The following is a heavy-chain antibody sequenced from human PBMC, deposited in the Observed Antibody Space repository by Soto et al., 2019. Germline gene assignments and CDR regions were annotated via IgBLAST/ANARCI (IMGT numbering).Heavy chain of an antibody. V-gene: IGHV3-30*18. CDR3: AKPYYGAGSYYPDAFDV. D-gene: IGHD3-10*01. CDR2: ISHDGSNT. Sequence: QVHLVESGGGVVQPGTSLRLSCGASGFSFSSYAMNWVRQAPGKGLEWVAVISHDGSNTYYGDSVKGRFTISRDNSENTLCLQMNSPRAEDTAVYYCAKPYYGAGSYYPDAFDVWGQGTSVTVSS. CDR1: GFSFSSYA. J-gene: IGHJ3*01.